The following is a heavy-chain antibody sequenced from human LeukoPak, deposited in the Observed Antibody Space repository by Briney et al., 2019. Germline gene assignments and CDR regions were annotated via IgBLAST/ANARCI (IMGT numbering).Heavy chain of an antibody. D-gene: IGHD4-23*01. Sequence: PGGSLRLSCAASGFTFSTYGMSWVRQAPGKGLEWVSAISGSGGSTYYADSVKGRFTISRDNSKNTLYLQMDSLRAEDTAVYYCARGGGYGGNSGWYFALWGRGTLVTVSS. J-gene: IGHJ2*01. CDR2: ISGSGGST. CDR1: GFTFSTYG. V-gene: IGHV3-23*01. CDR3: ARGGGYGGNSGWYFAL.